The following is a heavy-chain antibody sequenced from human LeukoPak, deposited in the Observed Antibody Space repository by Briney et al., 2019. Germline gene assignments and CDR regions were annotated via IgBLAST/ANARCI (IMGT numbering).Heavy chain of an antibody. V-gene: IGHV1-2*04. CDR2: INPNSGGT. J-gene: IGHJ6*02. D-gene: IGHD1-1*01. Sequence: ASVKVSCKASGYTFTGYYMHWVRQAPGQGLEWMGWINPNSGGTNYAQKFQGWVTMTRDTSISTAYMELSRLRSDDTAVYYCARERVQLERRGMDVWGQGTTVTVSS. CDR3: ARERVQLERRGMDV. CDR1: GYTFTGYY.